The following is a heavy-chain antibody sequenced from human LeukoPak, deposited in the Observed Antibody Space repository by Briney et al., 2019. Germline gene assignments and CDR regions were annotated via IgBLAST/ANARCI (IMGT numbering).Heavy chain of an antibody. J-gene: IGHJ4*02. Sequence: ASVKVSCKASGYTFTGYYTHWVRQAPGQGLEWMGWINPNSGGTNYAQKFQGRVTMTRDTSISTAYMELSGLRSDDTAVYYCARVANKTYGYWGQGTLVTVSS. V-gene: IGHV1-2*02. D-gene: IGHD2-21*01. CDR2: INPNSGGT. CDR1: GYTFTGYY. CDR3: ARVANKTYGY.